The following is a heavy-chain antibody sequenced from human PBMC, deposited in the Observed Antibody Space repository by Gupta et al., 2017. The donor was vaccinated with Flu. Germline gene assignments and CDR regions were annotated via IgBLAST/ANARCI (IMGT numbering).Heavy chain of an antibody. CDR2: ISYDGSNK. CDR3: AKDQADGGAGPPIDY. Sequence: QVQLVESGGGVVQPGRSLRLSCAASGFTFSSYGMHWVRQAPGKGLEWVAVISYDGSNKYYADSVKGRFTISRDNSKNTLYLQMNSLRAEDTAVYYCAKDQADGGAGPPIDYWGQGTLVTVSS. V-gene: IGHV3-30*18. CDR1: GFTFSSYG. J-gene: IGHJ4*02. D-gene: IGHD3-16*01.